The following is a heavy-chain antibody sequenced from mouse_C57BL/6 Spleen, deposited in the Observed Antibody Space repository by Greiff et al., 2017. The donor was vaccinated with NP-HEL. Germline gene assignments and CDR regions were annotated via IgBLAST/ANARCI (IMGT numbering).Heavy chain of an antibody. CDR1: GYTFTDYY. CDR3: ARNYYGSSYWAMDY. Sequence: EVQLQQSGPELVKPGASVKISCKASGYTFTDYYMTWVKQSHGKSLEWIGDINPNNGGTSYNQKFKSKATLTVDKSSSTAYMQLSSLTSEDAAVYYCARNYYGSSYWAMDYWGQGTSVTVSS. D-gene: IGHD1-1*01. V-gene: IGHV1-26*01. J-gene: IGHJ4*01. CDR2: INPNNGGT.